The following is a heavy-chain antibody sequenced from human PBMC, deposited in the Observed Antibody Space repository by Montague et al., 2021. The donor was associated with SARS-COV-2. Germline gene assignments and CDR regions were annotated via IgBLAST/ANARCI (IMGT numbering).Heavy chain of an antibody. CDR2: TYYRSKWYY. CDR1: GDSVSRNTAA. CDR3: ARDPRYSLSWSFDY. V-gene: IGHV6-1*01. Sequence: CAISGDSVSRNTAAWNWNRQSPPRRLERLGRTYYRSKWYYDYAVSVKSRMTISPDTSKNQFSLQLSSVTPEDRAVYYCARDPRYSLSWSFDYWGQGTLVTVSS. J-gene: IGHJ4*02. D-gene: IGHD6-13*01.